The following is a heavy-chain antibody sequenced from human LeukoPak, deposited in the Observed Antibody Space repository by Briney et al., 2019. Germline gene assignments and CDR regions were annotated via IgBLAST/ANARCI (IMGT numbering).Heavy chain of an antibody. CDR2: MNPNSGNT. D-gene: IGHD2-2*02. J-gene: IGHJ4*02. CDR3: ARVDCSSTSCNSPAFDY. Sequence: ASVKVSCKASGYTFTSYDINWVRQATGQGLEWMGWMNPNSGNTGYAQKFQGRVTMTRNTSISTAYMELSSLRSGDTAVYYCARVDCSSTSCNSPAFDYWGQGTLVTVSS. CDR1: GYTFTSYD. V-gene: IGHV1-8*01.